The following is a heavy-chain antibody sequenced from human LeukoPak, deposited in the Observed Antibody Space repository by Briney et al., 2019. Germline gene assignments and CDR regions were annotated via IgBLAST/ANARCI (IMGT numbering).Heavy chain of an antibody. CDR1: GYTFTDYY. CDR2: VDPEDGET. V-gene: IGHV1-69-2*01. D-gene: IGHD2-2*01. J-gene: IGHJ4*02. CDR3: ATYYCSSTSCYRTLDY. Sequence: ASVKVSCKASGYTFTDYYMHWVQQAPGKGLEWMGRVDPEDGETIYAEKFQGGVTITADTSTDTAYMELSSLRSEDTAVYYCATYYCSSTSCYRTLDYWGQGTLVTVSS.